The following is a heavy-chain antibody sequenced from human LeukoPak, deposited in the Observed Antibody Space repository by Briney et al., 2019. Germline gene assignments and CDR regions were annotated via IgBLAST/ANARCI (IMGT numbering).Heavy chain of an antibody. V-gene: IGHV3-11*01. CDR1: GFTFSDYY. Sequence: PGGSLRLSCAASGFTFSDYYMSWIRQAPGKGLEWVSYISSSGSTIYYADSVKGRSTISRDNAKNSLYLQMNSLRAEDTAVYYCARYSEGSGSYYNVHFDYWGQGTLVTVSS. CDR3: ARYSEGSGSYYNVHFDY. CDR2: ISSSGSTI. D-gene: IGHD3-10*01. J-gene: IGHJ4*02.